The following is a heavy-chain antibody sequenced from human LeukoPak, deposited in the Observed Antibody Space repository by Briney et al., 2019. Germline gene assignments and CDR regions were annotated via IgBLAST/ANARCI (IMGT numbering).Heavy chain of an antibody. CDR1: GFTFDDCA. CDR2: INWNSGSI. Sequence: GRSLRLSCAASGFTFDDCAMHWVRQTPGKGLEWVSGINWNSGSIGYADSVRGRFTISRDNATNTLYLQMNTLRVEDTAVYYCTRDLMDYDVSTGLHHYYMDVWGQGTTVTVSS. V-gene: IGHV3-9*01. J-gene: IGHJ6*02. D-gene: IGHD3-9*01. CDR3: TRDLMDYDVSTGLHHYYMDV.